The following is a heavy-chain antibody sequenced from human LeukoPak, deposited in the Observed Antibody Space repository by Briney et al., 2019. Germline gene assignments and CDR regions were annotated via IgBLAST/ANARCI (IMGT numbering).Heavy chain of an antibody. CDR1: GYTFTGYY. CDR3: ARARGIAVAARRWFDP. J-gene: IGHJ5*02. V-gene: IGHV1-46*03. Sequence: GASVKVSCKASGYTFTGYYMHWVRQAPGQGLEWMGIINPSGGSTSYAQKFQGRVTMTRDTSTSTVYMELSSLRSEDTAVYYCARARGIAVAARRWFDPWGQGTLVTVSS. CDR2: INPSGGST. D-gene: IGHD6-19*01.